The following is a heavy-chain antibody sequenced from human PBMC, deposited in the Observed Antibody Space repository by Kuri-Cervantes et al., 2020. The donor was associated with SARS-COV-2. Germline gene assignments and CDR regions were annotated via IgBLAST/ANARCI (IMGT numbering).Heavy chain of an antibody. CDR1: RFTFSSYA. D-gene: IGHD1-26*01. Sequence: LSLTCAASRFTFSSYAMSWVRQATGKGLEWVSAISGSGGSTYYADSVKGRFTISRDNSKNTLYLQMNSLRAEDTAVYYCAKYLDGSGMDVWGKGTTVTDSS. V-gene: IGHV3-23*01. J-gene: IGHJ6*04. CDR2: ISGSGGST. CDR3: AKYLDGSGMDV.